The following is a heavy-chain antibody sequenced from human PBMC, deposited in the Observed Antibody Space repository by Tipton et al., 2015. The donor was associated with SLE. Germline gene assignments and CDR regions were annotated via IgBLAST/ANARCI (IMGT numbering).Heavy chain of an antibody. V-gene: IGHV4-59*01. Sequence: TLSLTCTVSGGSIRSYYWTWIRQPPGKRLEWIAYIYHSGITNYNPSLQSRVTISVDTSKNQFSLKLSSVTAADTAVYYCARGIADEPRFGDYWGQGTLVTVSS. J-gene: IGHJ4*02. D-gene: IGHD6-13*01. CDR2: IYHSGIT. CDR3: ARGIADEPRFGDY. CDR1: GGSIRSYY.